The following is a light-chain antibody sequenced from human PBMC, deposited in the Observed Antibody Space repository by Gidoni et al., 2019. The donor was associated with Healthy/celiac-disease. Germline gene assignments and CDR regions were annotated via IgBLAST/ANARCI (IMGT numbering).Light chain of an antibody. V-gene: IGKV1-39*01. CDR2: AAS. CDR3: QQSYSTPT. J-gene: IGKJ1*01. CDR1: QIIISY. Sequence: DIQMTPSPSSLSASVGDRVTITCRASQIIISYLNWYQQKPGKAPKLLIYAASSLQSGVPSRFSGSGSGTDFTLTISSLQPEDFATYYCQQSYSTPTFGQGTKVEIK.